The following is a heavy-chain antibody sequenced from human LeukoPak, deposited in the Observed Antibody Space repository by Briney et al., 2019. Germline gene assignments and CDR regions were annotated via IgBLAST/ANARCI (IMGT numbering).Heavy chain of an antibody. V-gene: IGHV3-7*01. J-gene: IGHJ4*02. D-gene: IGHD2-2*01. CDR3: ARPEANLGYCSSTSCPPDY. CDR2: IKQDGSEK. CDR1: GFTFSSYW. Sequence: GGSLRLSCAASGFTFSSYWMSWVRQAPGKGLEWVANIKQDGSEKYYVDSVKGRFTISRDNSKNTLYLQMNSLRAEDTAVYYCARPEANLGYCSSTSCPPDYWGQGTLVTVSS.